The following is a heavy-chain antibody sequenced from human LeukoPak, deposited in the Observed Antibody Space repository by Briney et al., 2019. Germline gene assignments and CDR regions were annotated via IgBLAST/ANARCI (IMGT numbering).Heavy chain of an antibody. Sequence: ASVKVSCKASGYTFTKYAIHCVRQAPGQGLEWMGIINPSGGSTSYAQKFQGRVTMTRDTSTSTVYMELSSLRSEDTAVYYCAREVGHGMDVWGQGTTVTVSS. CDR2: INPSGGST. CDR1: GYTFTKYA. D-gene: IGHD2-15*01. V-gene: IGHV1-46*01. CDR3: AREVGHGMDV. J-gene: IGHJ6*02.